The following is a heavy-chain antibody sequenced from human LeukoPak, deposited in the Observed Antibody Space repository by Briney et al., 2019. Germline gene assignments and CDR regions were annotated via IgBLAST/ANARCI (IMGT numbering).Heavy chain of an antibody. CDR3: AKGYCASFSCYSRFDP. V-gene: IGHV3-23*01. CDR2: ISGSGGTT. Sequence: GGSLRLSCAASGFTFSSYAMSWVRQAPGKGLEWVSAISGSGGTTYYADSMKGRFTISRDNYKNKLFLQMNSLRAEDTALYYCAKGYCASFSCYSRFDPWGQGTLVTVSS. CDR1: GFTFSSYA. J-gene: IGHJ5*02. D-gene: IGHD2-21*02.